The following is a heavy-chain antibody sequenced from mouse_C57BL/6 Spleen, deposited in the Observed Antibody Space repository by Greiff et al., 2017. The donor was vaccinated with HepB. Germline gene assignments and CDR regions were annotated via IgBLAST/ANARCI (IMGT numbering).Heavy chain of an antibody. Sequence: QVQLQQSGAELVKPGASVKISCKASGNAFSSYWMNWVKQRPGKGLEWIGQIYPGDGDTNYNGKFKGKATLTADKSSSTAYMQLSSLTSEDSAVYFCARRKVITTVRYFDYWGQGTTLTVSS. D-gene: IGHD1-1*01. V-gene: IGHV1-80*01. CDR3: ARRKVITTVRYFDY. J-gene: IGHJ2*01. CDR2: IYPGDGDT. CDR1: GNAFSSYW.